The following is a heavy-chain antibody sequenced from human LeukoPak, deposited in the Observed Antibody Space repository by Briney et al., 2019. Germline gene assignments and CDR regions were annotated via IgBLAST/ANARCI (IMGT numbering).Heavy chain of an antibody. CDR1: GGSISSSSYY. J-gene: IGHJ3*02. D-gene: IGHD1-26*01. CDR3: ARILTDDYYMPRGAFDI. CDR2: IYYSGST. V-gene: IGHV4-39*07. Sequence: SETLSLTCTVSGGSISSSSYYWGWIRQPPGKGLEWIGSIYYSGSTYYNPSLKSRVTISVDTSKNQLSLELRSVTAADTAVYYCARILTDDYYMPRGAFDIWGRGTMVTVSS.